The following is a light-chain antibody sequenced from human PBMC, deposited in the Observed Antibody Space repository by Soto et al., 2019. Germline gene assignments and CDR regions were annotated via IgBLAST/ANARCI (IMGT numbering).Light chain of an antibody. Sequence: QSALTQPASVSGSPGQSITISCTGTSSDVGGYNYVSWYQQHPGKAPKLMIYDVSNRPSGVSNRFSGSKSGNTASLTISGLQAEDEADYYCSSYTCSSTHVVFGGGTKLTLL. CDR2: DVS. V-gene: IGLV2-14*01. CDR1: SSDVGGYNY. J-gene: IGLJ2*01. CDR3: SSYTCSSTHVV.